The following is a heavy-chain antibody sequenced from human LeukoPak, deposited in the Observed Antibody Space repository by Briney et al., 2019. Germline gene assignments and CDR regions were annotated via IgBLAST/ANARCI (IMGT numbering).Heavy chain of an antibody. CDR3: ARPQEPDKRPRAFDI. J-gene: IGHJ3*02. D-gene: IGHD1-14*01. CDR2: IIPILGIA. V-gene: IGHV1-69*04. Sequence: EASVKVSCKASGGTFSSYAISWVRQAPGQGLEWMGRIIPILGIANYAQKFQGRVTITADKSTSTAYMELSSLRSEDTAVYYCARPQEPDKRPRAFDIWGQGTMVTVSS. CDR1: GGTFSSYA.